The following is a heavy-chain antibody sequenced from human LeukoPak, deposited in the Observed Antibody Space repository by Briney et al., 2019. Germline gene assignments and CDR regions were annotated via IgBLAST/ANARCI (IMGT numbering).Heavy chain of an antibody. CDR3: AKSIGDFWSGYYGSVTYYPFDV. Sequence: GGSLRLSCAASGFTFSSYSMSWVRQAPGKGLEWVSGISGSGGSTYYAVSVKGRFTISRDNSKNTLYLQMNSMRAEDTAVYYCAKSIGDFWSGYYGSVTYYPFDVWGQGTLVTVSS. V-gene: IGHV3-23*01. CDR2: ISGSGGST. J-gene: IGHJ3*01. CDR1: GFTFSSYS. D-gene: IGHD3-3*01.